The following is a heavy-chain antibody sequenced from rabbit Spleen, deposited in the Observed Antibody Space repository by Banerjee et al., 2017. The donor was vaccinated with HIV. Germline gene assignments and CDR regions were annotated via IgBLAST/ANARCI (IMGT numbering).Heavy chain of an antibody. V-gene: IGHV1S45*01. CDR1: GFSFSGNYY. D-gene: IGHD8-1*01. J-gene: IGHJ6*01. CDR3: ARDTGSSFSSYGMDL. Sequence: QEQLVESGGGLVQPEGSLTLTCTASGFSFSGNYYMCWVRQAPGKGLEWIGCIHTDNTNDYYATWAKGRFTISKTSSTPVTLQLTSLTAADTATYFCARDTGSSFSSYGMDLWGQGTLVTVS. CDR2: IHTDNTND.